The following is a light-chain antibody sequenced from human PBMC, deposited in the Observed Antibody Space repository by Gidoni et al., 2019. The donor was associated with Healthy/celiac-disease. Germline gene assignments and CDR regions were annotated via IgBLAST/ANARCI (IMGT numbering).Light chain of an antibody. V-gene: IGKV3-11*01. J-gene: IGKJ2*01. Sequence: EIVLTQSPATLSLSPGERATLSCRASQSVSSYLAWYQQKPGQAPRLLIYDASNRATGIPARFSGSGSGTDFTLTISSLEPEDSAVYYCQQRSNWPPYTFXQXTKLXIK. CDR2: DAS. CDR3: QQRSNWPPYT. CDR1: QSVSSY.